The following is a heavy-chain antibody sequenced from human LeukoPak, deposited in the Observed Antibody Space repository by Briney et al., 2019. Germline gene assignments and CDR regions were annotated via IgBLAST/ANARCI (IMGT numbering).Heavy chain of an antibody. D-gene: IGHD2-2*01. V-gene: IGHV4-38-2*02. CDR3: ARVNIVLVPAAISARRPNNWFDP. Sequence: PSETLSLTCTVSGYSISSGYYWGWLRQPPGKGLEWIGSIYHSGSTYYTPSLKSRVTISVDTSKNQFSLQLSSVTAEDTAVYYCARVNIVLVPAAISARRPNNWFDPWGQGTLVTVSS. CDR1: GYSISSGYY. CDR2: IYHSGST. J-gene: IGHJ5*02.